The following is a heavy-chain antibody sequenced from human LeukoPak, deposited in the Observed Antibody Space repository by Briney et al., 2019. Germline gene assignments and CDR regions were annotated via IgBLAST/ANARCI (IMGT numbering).Heavy chain of an antibody. CDR2: ISSNGGST. CDR1: GFTFSRYA. D-gene: IGHD3-10*01. CDR3: VKDSSSGSYFDY. Sequence: GGSLRLSCAASGFTFSRYAMHWVRQAPGKGLEYISAISSNGGSTYYADSVKGRFTISRDNSRNTLHLQMSSLRVENTAVYYCVKDSSSGSYFDYWGQGTLVTVSS. V-gene: IGHV3-64D*06. J-gene: IGHJ4*02.